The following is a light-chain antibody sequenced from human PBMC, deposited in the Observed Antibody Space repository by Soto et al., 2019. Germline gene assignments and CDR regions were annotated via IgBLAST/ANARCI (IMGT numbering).Light chain of an antibody. J-gene: IGKJ5*01. CDR1: QSVSSSY. CDR2: GAS. V-gene: IGKV3-20*01. Sequence: EIVLTQSPGTLSLSPGERATLSCRASQSVSSSYLAWYQEKPGQAPRLLIYGASSRATGIPDRFSGSGSGTDFTLTISGLEPEDFAVYYCQQYGSWITFGQGTRLESK. CDR3: QQYGSWIT.